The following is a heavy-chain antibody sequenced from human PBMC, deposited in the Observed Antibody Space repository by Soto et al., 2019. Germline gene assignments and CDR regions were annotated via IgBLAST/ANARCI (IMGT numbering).Heavy chain of an antibody. CDR2: ISYDGSNK. Sequence: GGSPRLSSAASGFTFSSYGLHWVRQAPGQGVEWVGVISYDGSNKFYADSVKGRFTISRDNSKNTLYLQMNSLRAEDTAVYYCAKDLSVKYCSGGSCYQFYYYGMDVWGQGTTVTVSS. CDR1: GFTFSSYG. V-gene: IGHV3-30*18. CDR3: AKDLSVKYCSGGSCYQFYYYGMDV. D-gene: IGHD2-15*01. J-gene: IGHJ6*02.